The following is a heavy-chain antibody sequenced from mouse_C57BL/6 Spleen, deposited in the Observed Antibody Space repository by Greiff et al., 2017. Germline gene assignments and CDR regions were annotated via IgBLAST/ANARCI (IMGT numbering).Heavy chain of an antibody. Sequence: QVQLQQPGAELVKPGASVKMSCKASGYTFTSYWITWVKQRPGQGLEWIGDIYPGSGSTNYNEKLKSKATLTVDTSSSTAYMQLDILTSEDSAVYYCAIKSRQGFAYWGQGTLVTVSA. CDR3: AIKSRQGFAY. CDR2: IYPGSGST. D-gene: IGHD6-1*01. CDR1: GYTFTSYW. J-gene: IGHJ3*01. V-gene: IGHV1-55*01.